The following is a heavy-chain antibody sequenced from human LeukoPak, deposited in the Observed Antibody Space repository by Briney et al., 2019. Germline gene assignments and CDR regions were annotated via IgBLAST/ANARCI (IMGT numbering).Heavy chain of an antibody. Sequence: SQTLSFTCTVSGGSISSGSYYWSWIRQPAGKELEWIGRIYTSGSTNYNPSLKSRVTISVDTSKNQFSLKLSSVTAADTAVYYCARDEYSGSYLLEYWGQGTLVTVSS. CDR3: ARDEYSGSYLLEY. CDR2: IYTSGST. V-gene: IGHV4-61*02. J-gene: IGHJ4*02. D-gene: IGHD1-26*01. CDR1: GGSISSGSYY.